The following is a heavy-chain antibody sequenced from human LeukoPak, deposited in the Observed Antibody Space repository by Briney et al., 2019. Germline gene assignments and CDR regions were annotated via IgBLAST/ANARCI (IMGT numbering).Heavy chain of an antibody. V-gene: IGHV3-30*02. CDR3: AKELWFGEFREFDY. Sequence: PGGSLRLSCAASGFTFSSYGMHWVRQAPGKGLEWVAFIRYDGSNKYYADSVKGRFTISRDNSKNTLYLQMNSLRAEDTAVYYCAKELWFGEFREFDYWGQGTLVTVSS. D-gene: IGHD3-10*01. CDR2: IRYDGSNK. J-gene: IGHJ4*02. CDR1: GFTFSSYG.